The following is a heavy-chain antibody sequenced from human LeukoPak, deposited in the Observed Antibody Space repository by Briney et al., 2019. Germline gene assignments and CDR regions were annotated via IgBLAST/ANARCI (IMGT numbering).Heavy chain of an antibody. CDR1: GYTFTSYG. D-gene: IGHD6-19*01. CDR2: ISAYNGNT. CDR3: ARDGSSGWYNVAWWFDP. J-gene: IGHJ5*02. Sequence: ASVKVSCKASGYTFTSYGISWVRQAPGQGLEWMGWISAYNGNTNYAQKLQGRVTMTTDTSTSTAYMELRSLRSDDTAVYYCARDGSSGWYNVAWWFDPWGQGTLVTVSS. V-gene: IGHV1-18*01.